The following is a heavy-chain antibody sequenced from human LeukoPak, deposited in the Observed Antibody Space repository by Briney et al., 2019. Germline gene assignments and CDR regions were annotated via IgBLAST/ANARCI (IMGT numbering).Heavy chain of an antibody. V-gene: IGHV3-7*01. CDR3: VRSHNMGV. CDR1: GFTFSSYS. J-gene: IGHJ6*02. CDR2: IKQDGSEK. D-gene: IGHD1-1*01. Sequence: PGGSLRLSCAASGFTFSSYSIHWVRQAPGKGLEWVANIKQDGSEKYYVDSVKGRFTISRDNAKNSLYVQMNSLRVEDTAVYYCVRSHNMGVWGQGTTVTVSS.